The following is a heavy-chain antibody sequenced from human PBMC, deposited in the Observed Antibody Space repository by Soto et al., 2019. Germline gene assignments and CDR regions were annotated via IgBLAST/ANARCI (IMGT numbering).Heavy chain of an antibody. J-gene: IGHJ6*02. V-gene: IGHV1-69*02. CDR3: AREGIAVAGTQYYDGMDV. Sequence: QVQLVQSGAEVKKPGSSVKVSCKASGGTFSSYTISWVRQAPGQGLEWMGRIIPILGIANYAQKFQGRVTITADKSTSTAYMELSSLRSEDTAVYYCAREGIAVAGTQYYDGMDVWGQGTTVTVSS. CDR1: GGTFSSYT. CDR2: IIPILGIA. D-gene: IGHD6-19*01.